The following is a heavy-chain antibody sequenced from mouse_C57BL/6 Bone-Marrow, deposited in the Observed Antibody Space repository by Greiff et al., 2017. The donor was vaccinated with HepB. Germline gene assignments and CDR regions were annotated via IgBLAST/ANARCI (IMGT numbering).Heavy chain of an antibody. CDR3: ARQKYSNPWYFDV. V-gene: IGHV5-12*01. J-gene: IGHJ1*03. Sequence: EVKLVESGGGLVQPGGSLKLSCAASGFTFSDYYMYWVRQTPEKRLEWVAYISNGGGSTYYPDTVKGRFTISRDNAKNTLYLQMSRLKSEDTAMYYCARQKYSNPWYFDVWGTGTTVTVSS. CDR2: ISNGGGST. D-gene: IGHD2-5*01. CDR1: GFTFSDYY.